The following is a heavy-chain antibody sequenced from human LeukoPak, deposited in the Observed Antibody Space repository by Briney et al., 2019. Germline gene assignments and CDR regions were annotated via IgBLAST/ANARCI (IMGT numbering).Heavy chain of an antibody. CDR1: GYSFATHW. Sequence: GESLKISCKASGYSFATHWIAWVRQMPGKGPEWMAIIYPDDSDTRYSPSFEGQVTVSADKSLTTTYLQWSSLKASDTAIYYCARRYYGDYLDFFDYWGQGTLATVSS. CDR3: ARRYYGDYLDFFDY. CDR2: IYPDDSDT. J-gene: IGHJ4*01. D-gene: IGHD4-17*01. V-gene: IGHV5-51*01.